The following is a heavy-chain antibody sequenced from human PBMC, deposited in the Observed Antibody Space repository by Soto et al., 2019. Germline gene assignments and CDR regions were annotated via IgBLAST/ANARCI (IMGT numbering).Heavy chain of an antibody. CDR3: VHTLSSHDYVSWYFDL. CDR1: AFSLSTNGVG. J-gene: IGHJ2*01. V-gene: IGHV2-5*01. D-gene: IGHD3-16*01. CDR2: IFWNDDK. Sequence: QITLKESGPTLVKPTQTLSLTCTFSAFSLSTNGVGVGWIRQSPGKALEWLALIFWNDDKQYSPSLKGRLTITKDTSRNQVVLTMTNMDPVDTATYYCVHTLSSHDYVSWYFDLWGRGTLVTVSS.